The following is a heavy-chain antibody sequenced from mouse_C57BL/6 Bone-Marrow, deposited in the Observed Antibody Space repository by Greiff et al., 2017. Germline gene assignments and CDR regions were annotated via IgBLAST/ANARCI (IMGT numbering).Heavy chain of an antibody. CDR1: GFTFSDYG. V-gene: IGHV5-17*01. Sequence: EVMLVESGGGLVKPGGSLKLSCAASGFTFSDYGMHWVRQAPEKGLEWVAYISSGSSTIYYADTVKGRFTISRDNAKNTMFLQMTSLRSEDTAMYYCASRLKLQTWYAYWGQGTLVTVSA. CDR3: ASRLKLQTWYAY. CDR2: ISSGSSTI. D-gene: IGHD1-1*01. J-gene: IGHJ3*01.